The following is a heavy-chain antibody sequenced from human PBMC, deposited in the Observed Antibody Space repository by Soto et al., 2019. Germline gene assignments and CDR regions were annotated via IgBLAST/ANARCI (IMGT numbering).Heavy chain of an antibody. V-gene: IGHV1-18*04. CDR3: AREEGISDWHAFDY. Sequence: QVQLVQSGAEVKKPGASVKVSCKASGYTFTDYGISWVRQAPGQGLEWMGWISTYNGNTIYAQKIQGRVTMTTDTSTSTAYVELRSLRSDDTAVYYCAREEGISDWHAFDYWGQGTLVTFSS. J-gene: IGHJ4*02. D-gene: IGHD6-19*01. CDR2: ISTYNGNT. CDR1: GYTFTDYG.